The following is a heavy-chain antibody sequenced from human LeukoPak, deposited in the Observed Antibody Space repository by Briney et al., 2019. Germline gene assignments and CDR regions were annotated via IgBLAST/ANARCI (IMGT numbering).Heavy chain of an antibody. CDR1: GGSISSGGYS. CDR2: IYHSGST. Sequence: PSETLSLTCAVSGGSISSGGYSWSWIRQPPGKGLEWIGYIYHSGSTYYNPSLKSRVTISVDRSKNQFSLKLSSVTAADTDVYYCARVKGSGSYYHYDFDYWGQGTLVTVSS. D-gene: IGHD3-10*01. V-gene: IGHV4-30-2*01. CDR3: ARVKGSGSYYHYDFDY. J-gene: IGHJ4*02.